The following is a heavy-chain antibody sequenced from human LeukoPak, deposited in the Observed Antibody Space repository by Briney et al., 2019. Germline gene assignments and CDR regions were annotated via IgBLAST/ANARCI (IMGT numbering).Heavy chain of an antibody. CDR2: IKQDGSEK. CDR1: GFTFSSYW. V-gene: IGHV3-7*01. CDR3: ASNTKLLWTPILGGMDV. J-gene: IGHJ6*02. D-gene: IGHD3-10*01. Sequence: GGSLRLSCAASGFTFSSYWMSWVRQAPGKGLEWVANIKQDGSEKYYVDSVKGRFTISRDNAKNSLYLQMNSLRAEDTAMYYCASNTKLLWTPILGGMDVWGQGTTVTVSS.